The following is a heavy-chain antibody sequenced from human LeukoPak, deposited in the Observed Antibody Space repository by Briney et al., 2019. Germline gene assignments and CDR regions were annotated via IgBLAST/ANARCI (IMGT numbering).Heavy chain of an antibody. D-gene: IGHD4-17*01. V-gene: IGHV1-18*01. J-gene: IGHJ2*01. CDR2: ISTYNGNT. Sequence: ASVKVSCEASGYTFTTYGITWVRQAPGQGLEWMGWISTYNGNTDYTQKLQGRVTMTTDTSTSTAYMELRSLRSDDTALYYCARTYGDYDGSYWYFDLWGRGTLVTVSS. CDR3: ARTYGDYDGSYWYFDL. CDR1: GYTFTTYG.